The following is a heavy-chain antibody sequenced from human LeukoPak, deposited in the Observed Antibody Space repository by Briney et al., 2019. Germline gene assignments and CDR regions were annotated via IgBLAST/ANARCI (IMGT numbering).Heavy chain of an antibody. J-gene: IGHJ4*02. CDR3: TRDWRNLGYDY. Sequence: GGSLRLSCATSGFTFSSNWMSWVRHVPGRGLDWVANIKPDGSAGYYAASVKGRFTVSRDNAKNTLYLQMNSLRAEDTAVYYCTRDWRNLGYDYWGQGTLVTVSS. CDR2: IKPDGSAG. V-gene: IGHV3-7*01. D-gene: IGHD5-12*01. CDR1: GFTFSSNW.